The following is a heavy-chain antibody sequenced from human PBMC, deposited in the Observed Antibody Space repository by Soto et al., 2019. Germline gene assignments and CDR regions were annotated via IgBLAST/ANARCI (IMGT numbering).Heavy chain of an antibody. J-gene: IGHJ4*02. D-gene: IGHD3-9*01. CDR2: INPSGGST. CDR3: ARAARANPLRYFDWLQGY. CDR1: GYTFTSYY. V-gene: IGHV1-46*03. Sequence: ASVKVSCKASGYTFTSYYMHWVRRAPGQGLEWMGIINPSGGSTSYAQKFQGRVTMTRDTSTSTVYMELSSLRSEDTAVYYCARAARANPLRYFDWLQGYWGQGTLVTVSS.